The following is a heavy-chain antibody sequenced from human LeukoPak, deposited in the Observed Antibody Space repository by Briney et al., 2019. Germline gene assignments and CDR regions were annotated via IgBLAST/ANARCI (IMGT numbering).Heavy chain of an antibody. V-gene: IGHV3-7*04. J-gene: IGHJ4*02. CDR2: VDPGGTDL. D-gene: IGHD2-2*01. CDR1: GLTTRNSW. CDR3: VRGSSSF. Sequence: GGSLRLSCAVSGLTTRNSWMSWVRQAPGKGLEWVANVDPGGTDLYYMDSVKGRFTVSRDNDKNSLYLQMHSLRVEDTATYYCVRGSSSFWGQGTLVTV.